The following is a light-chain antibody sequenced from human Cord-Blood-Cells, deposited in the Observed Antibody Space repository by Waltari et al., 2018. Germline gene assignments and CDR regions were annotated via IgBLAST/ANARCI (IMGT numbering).Light chain of an antibody. Sequence: DIQMTQCPSSLSASVGDRVTITCRASQSISSYLNWYQQKTEKAPKLLIYAASSLQSGVPSSVSGSGSGTDFTLTISSLQPEDFSTYYCQQSYSTPFTFGPGTKVDIK. CDR3: QQSYSTPFT. J-gene: IGKJ3*01. V-gene: IGKV1-39*01. CDR2: AAS. CDR1: QSISSY.